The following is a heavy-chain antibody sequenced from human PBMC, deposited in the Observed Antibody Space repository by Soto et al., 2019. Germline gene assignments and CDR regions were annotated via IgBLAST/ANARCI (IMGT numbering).Heavy chain of an antibody. D-gene: IGHD4-17*01. Sequence: PGESLKISCKGSGYSFTSYWIGWVRQMPGKGLEWMGIIYPGDSDTRYSPSFQGQVTISADKSISTAYLQWSSLKASDTATYYCARLSDYGEYLMSYNWFDPWGQGTLVTVSS. CDR3: ARLSDYGEYLMSYNWFDP. V-gene: IGHV5-51*01. CDR2: IYPGDSDT. J-gene: IGHJ5*02. CDR1: GYSFTSYW.